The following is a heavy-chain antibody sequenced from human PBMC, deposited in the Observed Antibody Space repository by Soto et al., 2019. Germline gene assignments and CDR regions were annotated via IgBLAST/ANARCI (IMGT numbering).Heavy chain of an antibody. V-gene: IGHV4-59*02. CDR1: GASVGGHY. D-gene: IGHD3-22*01. CDR2: VGYTGST. CDR3: ARRNYFESSGYNHFDD. Sequence: QVQLQESGPGLVKPSETLSLTCQVSGASVGGHYWSWIRQPPGKGLEWIGFVGYTGSTKTNPFLKSRVTISIDTSNNQFSLRLRSVTAADTAVYFCARRNYFESSGYNHFDDWGQGILVTVSS. J-gene: IGHJ4*02.